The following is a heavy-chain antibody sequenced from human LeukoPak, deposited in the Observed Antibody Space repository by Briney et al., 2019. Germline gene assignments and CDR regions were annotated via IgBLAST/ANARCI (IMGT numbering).Heavy chain of an antibody. Sequence: GGSLRLSCAASGSTFDDYAMHWVRQAPGKGLEWVSGISWNSGSIGYADSVKGRFTISRDNAKNSLYLQMNSLRAEDTALYYCAKAPASGYSSSWYVGWGQGTLVTVSS. D-gene: IGHD6-13*01. V-gene: IGHV3-9*01. CDR1: GSTFDDYA. CDR2: ISWNSGSI. J-gene: IGHJ4*02. CDR3: AKAPASGYSSSWYVG.